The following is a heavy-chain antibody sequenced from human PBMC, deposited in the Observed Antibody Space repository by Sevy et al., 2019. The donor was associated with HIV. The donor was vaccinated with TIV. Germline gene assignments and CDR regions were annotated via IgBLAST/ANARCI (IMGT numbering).Heavy chain of an antibody. V-gene: IGHV3-7*01. D-gene: IGHD3-10*01. J-gene: IGHJ6*02. CDR2: RKQDGSEK. CDR3: ASPLWFGELLGYYYGMDV. CDR1: GFTFSSYW. Sequence: GGSLRLSCAASGFTFSSYWMSWVRQAPGKGLEWVASRKQDGSEKYYVDSVKGRFTISRDNAKNSLYLQMNSLRAEDTAVYYCASPLWFGELLGYYYGMDVWGQGTTVTVSS.